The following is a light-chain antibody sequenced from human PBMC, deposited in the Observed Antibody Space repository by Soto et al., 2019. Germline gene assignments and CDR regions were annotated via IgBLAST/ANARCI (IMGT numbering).Light chain of an antibody. CDR1: SSDVGGYNY. V-gene: IGLV2-8*01. CDR2: EVS. J-gene: IGLJ1*01. CDR3: SSYAGSNHYV. Sequence: QSALTQPPSASGSPGQSVTISCTGTSSDVGGYNYISWYQQHPGKAPKLMIYEVSKRPSGVPDRFSGSKSGNTASLTVSGLQAEDEADYFCSSYAGSNHYVFGTGTKLTDL.